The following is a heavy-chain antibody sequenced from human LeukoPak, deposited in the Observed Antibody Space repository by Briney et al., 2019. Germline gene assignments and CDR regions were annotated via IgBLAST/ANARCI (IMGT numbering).Heavy chain of an antibody. CDR1: GGSISSGSYY. CDR3: ARRGEIAVAGRGDAFDI. V-gene: IGHV4-61*02. CDR2: IYTSGST. J-gene: IGHJ3*02. D-gene: IGHD6-19*01. Sequence: SETLSLTCTVSGGSISSGSYYWSWIRQPAGKGLEWIGRIYTSGSTNYNPSLKSRVTISVDTSKNQFSLKLSSVTAADTAVYYCARRGEIAVAGRGDAFDIWGQGTMVTVSS.